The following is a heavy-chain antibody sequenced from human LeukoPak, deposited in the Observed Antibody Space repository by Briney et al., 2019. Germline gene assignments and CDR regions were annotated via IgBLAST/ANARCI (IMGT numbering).Heavy chain of an antibody. CDR3: ARYSLAAPDAFDI. Sequence: SETLSLTCAVSGGSISSTTSYWGWIRQPPGKGLEWIGYIYYSGSTNYNPSLKSRVTISVDTSKNQFSLKLSSVTAADTAVYYCARYSLAAPDAFDIRGQGTMVTVSS. CDR2: IYYSGST. J-gene: IGHJ3*02. D-gene: IGHD6-13*01. V-gene: IGHV4-61*05. CDR1: GGSISSTTSY.